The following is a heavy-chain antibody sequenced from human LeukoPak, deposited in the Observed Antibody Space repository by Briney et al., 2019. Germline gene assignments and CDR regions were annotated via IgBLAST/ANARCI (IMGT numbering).Heavy chain of an antibody. CDR3: AKTTMTVVYWFDP. CDR1: GFTFNNYA. J-gene: IGHJ5*02. CDR2: ITGNGDST. V-gene: IGHV3-23*01. D-gene: IGHD3-22*01. Sequence: PGGSLRPSCAASGFTFNNYALNWVRQAPGKGLEWVSSITGNGDSTYYAGSVKGRFTISRDNSQNTLYLQMNNLRADDTAVYYCAKTTMTVVYWFDPWGQGTLVTVSS.